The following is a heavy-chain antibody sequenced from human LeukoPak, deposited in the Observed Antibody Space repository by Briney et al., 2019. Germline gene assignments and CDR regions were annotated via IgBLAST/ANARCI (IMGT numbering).Heavy chain of an antibody. V-gene: IGHV1-46*01. CDR1: GYTFTSYF. Sequence: ASVKVSCKASGYTFTSYFMHWVRQAPGQELEWMGIINPSGGSTSYAQKFRGRVTMTRDTSTSTVYMELSSLRSEDTAVYYCARGRTLRGLVDYWGQGTLVTVSS. CDR3: ARGRTLRGLVDY. CDR2: INPSGGST. J-gene: IGHJ4*02. D-gene: IGHD3-16*01.